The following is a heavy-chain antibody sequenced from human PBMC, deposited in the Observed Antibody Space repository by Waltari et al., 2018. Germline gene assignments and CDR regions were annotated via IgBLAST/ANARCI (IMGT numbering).Heavy chain of an antibody. CDR1: GYTFSDLY. CDR3: ARENKIYGVDD. CDR2: INPGSGDT. J-gene: IGHJ6*02. Sequence: QVQLMQSGAEAKKPGASLKVSCKASGYTFSDLYMHWVRQAPGQGLEWLAWINPGSGDTNYAQKFKGRLTGTMDTSISTVYMELSRLRSDDTAIYYCARENKIYGVDDWGQGTTVTVS. V-gene: IGHV1-2*02.